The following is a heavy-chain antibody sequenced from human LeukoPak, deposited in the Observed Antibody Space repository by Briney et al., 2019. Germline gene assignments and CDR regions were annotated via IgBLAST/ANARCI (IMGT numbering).Heavy chain of an antibody. CDR3: ARDHGRDQHSPQAYYYFYYYMDV. CDR1: GGTFSSYA. J-gene: IGHJ6*03. CDR2: IILIFGTR. D-gene: IGHD2-2*01. Sequence: GASVKVSCKTSGGTFSSYAISWVRQAPGQGLEWMGGIILIFGTRTYAQEFQGRVTITTDESTSTAYMELSSLRSEDTAVYYCARDHGRDQHSPQAYYYFYYYMDVWDKGTTVTVSS. V-gene: IGHV1-69*05.